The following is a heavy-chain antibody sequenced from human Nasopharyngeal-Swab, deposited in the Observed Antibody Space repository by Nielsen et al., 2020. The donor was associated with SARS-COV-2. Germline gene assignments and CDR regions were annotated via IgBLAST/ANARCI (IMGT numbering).Heavy chain of an antibody. CDR3: TREVNRKYYFEY. CDR2: IRSKAYGGTT. J-gene: IGHJ4*02. D-gene: IGHD1-14*01. CDR1: GFPFGDYA. V-gene: IGHV3-49*03. Sequence: LKISCTASGFPFGDYAMSWFRQAPGKGLEWVGFIRSKAYGGTTEYAASVKGRFTISRADSKSIAYLQMNSLKTEDTDVYYCTREVNRKYYFEYWGKGTLVTVSS.